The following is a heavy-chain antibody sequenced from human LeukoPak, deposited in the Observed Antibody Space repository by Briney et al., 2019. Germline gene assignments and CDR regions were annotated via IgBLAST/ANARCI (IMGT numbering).Heavy chain of an antibody. J-gene: IGHJ4*02. CDR1: GFTFNNYG. D-gene: IGHD6-6*01. CDR2: IRYDGSNT. Sequence: GGSLRLSCAASGFTFNNYGMHWVRQAPGKGLEWLAFIRYDGSNTYYADSVKGRFTISRDNSKNTLYLQMNSLRAEDTAVYYCAKQWYSSSRYFDYWSQGTLVTVSS. V-gene: IGHV3-30*02. CDR3: AKQWYSSSRYFDY.